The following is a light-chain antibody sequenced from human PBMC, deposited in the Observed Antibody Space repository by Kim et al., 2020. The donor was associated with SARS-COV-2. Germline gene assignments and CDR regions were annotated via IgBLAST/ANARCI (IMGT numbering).Light chain of an antibody. V-gene: IGKV3-20*01. CDR1: QSVSSSY. J-gene: IGKJ2*01. CDR3: QQYRSSPPLST. Sequence: EIVLTQSPGTLSLSPGERATLSCRASQSVSSSYLAWYQQKPGQAPRLLIYGASSRATGIPDRFSGSGSGTDFTLTISRLEPEDFAVYYCQQYRSSPPLSTFGQGTKLEI. CDR2: GAS.